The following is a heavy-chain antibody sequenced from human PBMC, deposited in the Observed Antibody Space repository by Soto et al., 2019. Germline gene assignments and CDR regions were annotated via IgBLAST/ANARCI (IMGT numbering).Heavy chain of an antibody. CDR1: GYTFTDYY. CDR3: ARAGLTTLELATTY. V-gene: IGHV1-2*02. Sequence: ASVKVSCKASGYTFTDYYLHWVRQSPGQGLEWMGWIHPNSGVTKFPQKFQGRVIMTRATSISTAYMELTRLTSDDTAMYYCARAGLTTLELATTYWGQGTLVTVCS. CDR2: IHPNSGVT. J-gene: IGHJ4*02. D-gene: IGHD1-1*01.